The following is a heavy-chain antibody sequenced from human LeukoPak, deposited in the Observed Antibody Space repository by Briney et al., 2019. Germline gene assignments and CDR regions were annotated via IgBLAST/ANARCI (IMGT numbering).Heavy chain of an antibody. CDR3: ARGYSSGWYGWFDP. D-gene: IGHD6-19*01. Sequence: PGGSLRLSCAASGFTFSDYYMSWIRQAPGKGLEWVSYISSSGSTIYYADSVKGRFTISKDNAKNSPYLQMNSLRAEDTAVYYCARGYSSGWYGWFDPWGQGTLVTVSS. CDR2: ISSSGSTI. V-gene: IGHV3-11*01. CDR1: GFTFSDYY. J-gene: IGHJ5*02.